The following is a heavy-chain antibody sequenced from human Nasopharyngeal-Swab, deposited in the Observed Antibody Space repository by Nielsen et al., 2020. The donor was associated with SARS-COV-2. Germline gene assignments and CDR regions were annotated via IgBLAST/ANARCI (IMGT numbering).Heavy chain of an antibody. Sequence: WIRQPPGKELEWISYISTTTATIYYADSVKGRFTISRDNAKNSLYLQMNSLRAEDTAVYYCAREVPYSGHDDAFDIWGQGTMVTVSS. D-gene: IGHD5-12*01. J-gene: IGHJ3*02. CDR2: ISTTTATI. V-gene: IGHV3-48*03. CDR3: AREVPYSGHDDAFDI.